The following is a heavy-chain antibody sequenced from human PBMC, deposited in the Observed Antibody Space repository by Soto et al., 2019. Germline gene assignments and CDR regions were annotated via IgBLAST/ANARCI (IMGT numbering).Heavy chain of an antibody. Sequence: QEQLVQSGTEVKKPGSSLKVSCKTSGDTFSNYGISWVRQDPGQGLEWMGGIIPMFGTTNYAQKFQGRVTITADKSTRTADMDLTSLRTEDTAVYYCARGSCTVFGVDVGSLDVWGQGTTVTGSS. D-gene: IGHD3-3*01. CDR3: ARGSCTVFGVDVGSLDV. J-gene: IGHJ6*02. CDR2: IIPMFGTT. V-gene: IGHV1-69*06. CDR1: GDTFSNYG.